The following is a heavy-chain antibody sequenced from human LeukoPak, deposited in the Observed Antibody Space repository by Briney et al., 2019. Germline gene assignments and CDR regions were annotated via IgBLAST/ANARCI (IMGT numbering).Heavy chain of an antibody. V-gene: IGHV1-69*13. CDR3: ARGYEAGSYYFDY. Sequence: SVKVSCKASGYTFTGYYMHWVRQAPGQGLEWMGGIIPIFGTANYAQKFQGRVTITADESTSTAYMELSSLRSEDTAVYYCARGYEAGSYYFDYWGQGTLVTVSS. CDR1: GYTFTGYY. J-gene: IGHJ4*02. CDR2: IIPIFGTA. D-gene: IGHD6-19*01.